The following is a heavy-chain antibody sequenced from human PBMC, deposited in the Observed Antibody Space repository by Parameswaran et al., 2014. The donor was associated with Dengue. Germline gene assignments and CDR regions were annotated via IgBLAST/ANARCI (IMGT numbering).Heavy chain of an antibody. CDR2: IYYSGST. Sequence: RWIRQPPGKGLEWIGYIYYSGSTYYNPSLKSRVTISVDTSKNQFSLKLSSVTAADTAVYYCARGAPRTAAYYYDSSGNPDYWGQGTLVTVSS. D-gene: IGHD3-22*01. CDR3: ARGAPRTAAYYYDSSGNPDY. J-gene: IGHJ4*02. V-gene: IGHV4-31*02.